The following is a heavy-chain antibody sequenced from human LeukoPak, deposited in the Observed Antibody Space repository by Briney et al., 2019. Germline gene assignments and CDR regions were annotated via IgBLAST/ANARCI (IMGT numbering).Heavy chain of an antibody. J-gene: IGHJ3*02. V-gene: IGHV3-48*03. CDR1: GFTFRDYD. CDR3: VRDRGNLTGSGAFCI. Sequence: GGSLRLSCAASGFTFRDYDMNWVRQAPGKGLEWLSYITSSGWTTYYADSVKGRFTISRDNAKNSLYLQLNSLRAEDTAVYYCVRDRGNLTGSGAFCIWGQGTRVNGFS. CDR2: ITSSGWTT. D-gene: IGHD3-9*01.